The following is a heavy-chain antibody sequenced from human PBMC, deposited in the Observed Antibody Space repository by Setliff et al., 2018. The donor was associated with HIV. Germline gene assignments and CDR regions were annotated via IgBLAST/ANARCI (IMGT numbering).Heavy chain of an antibody. CDR1: GDTFSSYA. D-gene: IGHD4-4*01. J-gene: IGHJ3*01. Sequence: SVKVSCKASGDTFSSYAISWVRQAPGQGLEWMGRIIPIFGSPNYAQKFQGRVTLTTDTSTATAYLELRSLRSDDTAVYYCARSGESFTTHFDAWGQGTMVTVS. V-gene: IGHV1-69*05. CDR3: ARSGESFTTHFDA. CDR2: IIPIFGSP.